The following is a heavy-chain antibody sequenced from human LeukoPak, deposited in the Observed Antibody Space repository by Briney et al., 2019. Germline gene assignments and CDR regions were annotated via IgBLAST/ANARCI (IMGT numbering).Heavy chain of an antibody. D-gene: IGHD6-13*01. V-gene: IGHV1-2*06. CDR2: INPYSGDT. J-gene: IGHJ4*02. CDR1: GYTFTGYH. Sequence: ASVKVSCKASGYTFTGYHIHWVRQAPGQGLERMGRINPYSGDTNFAQKFQGRVTMTRDTSITTAYMDLSSLTPDDTAVYLCARDQGSLTRSWYTGYWGQGTQVTVSS. CDR3: ARDQGSLTRSWYTGY.